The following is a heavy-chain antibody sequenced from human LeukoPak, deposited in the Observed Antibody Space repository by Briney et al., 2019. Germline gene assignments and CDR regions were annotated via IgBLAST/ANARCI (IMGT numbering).Heavy chain of an antibody. Sequence: PSETLSLTCTVSGGSISSGGYYWSWIRQPPGKGLEWIGYIYHSGGTYYNPSLKSRVTISVDRSKNQFSLKLSSVTAADTAVYYCAGSYYYGSGSYYIDYWGQGTLVTVSS. J-gene: IGHJ4*02. D-gene: IGHD3-10*01. CDR3: AGSYYYGSGSYYIDY. V-gene: IGHV4-30-2*01. CDR1: GGSISSGGYY. CDR2: IYHSGGT.